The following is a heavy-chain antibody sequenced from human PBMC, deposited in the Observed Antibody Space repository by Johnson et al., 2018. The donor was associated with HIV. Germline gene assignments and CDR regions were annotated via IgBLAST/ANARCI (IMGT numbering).Heavy chain of an antibody. D-gene: IGHD6-13*01. CDR2: IWYDGRNK. CDR1: GFTFSTYG. J-gene: IGHJ3*02. Sequence: QVLLVESGGGVVQPGRSLRLSCAASGFTFSTYGMHWVRQAPGKGLEWVAVIWYDGRNKYYADSVKGRFTISRDNSKNTLYLQMNSLRAEDTAVYYCVRPAAAGRDDAFDIWGQGTMVTVSS. V-gene: IGHV3-30*06. CDR3: VRPAAAGRDDAFDI.